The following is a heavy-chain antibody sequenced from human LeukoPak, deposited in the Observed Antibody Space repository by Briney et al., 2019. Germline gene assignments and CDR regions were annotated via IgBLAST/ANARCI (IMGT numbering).Heavy chain of an antibody. CDR1: GGSISSYY. Sequence: SETLSLTCTVSGGSISSYYWSWIRQPPGKGLEWIGYIYYSGSTSYNPSLKSRVTIYVDTSKNQFSLNLSSVTAADTAVYYCARFPPRLVGPTPDAFDFWGQGTLVTVSS. J-gene: IGHJ3*01. CDR3: ARFPPRLVGPTPDAFDF. V-gene: IGHV4-59*01. D-gene: IGHD1-26*01. CDR2: IYYSGST.